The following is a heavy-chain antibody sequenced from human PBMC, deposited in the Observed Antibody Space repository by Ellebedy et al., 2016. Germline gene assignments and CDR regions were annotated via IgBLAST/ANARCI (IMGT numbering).Heavy chain of an antibody. V-gene: IGHV3-74*01. J-gene: IGHJ4*02. CDR3: ASDLGGSGGH. Sequence: GGSLRLXXAASGLIFRNYWMHWVRQALGKGLVWVSRINEDGTTTNYADSVKGRFTISRDNAKNTLYLQMNSLRAEDTAVYYCASDLGGSGGHWGQGSLVTVSS. D-gene: IGHD3-16*01. CDR2: INEDGTTT. CDR1: GLIFRNYW.